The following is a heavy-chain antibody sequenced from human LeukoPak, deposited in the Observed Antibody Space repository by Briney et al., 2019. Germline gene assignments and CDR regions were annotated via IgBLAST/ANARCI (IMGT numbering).Heavy chain of an antibody. CDR1: GFTFSHYE. J-gene: IGHJ4*02. Sequence: GGSLRLSCAASGFTFSHYEMNWVRQAPGKGLEWLSYISSSGNTIYYADSVKGRFIISRDNAKNSLSVQMNSLRVEDTAVYYCARVVNIVVAPAALDNWGQGTLVTVSP. CDR3: ARVVNIVVAPAALDN. V-gene: IGHV3-48*03. CDR2: ISSSGNTI. D-gene: IGHD2-2*01.